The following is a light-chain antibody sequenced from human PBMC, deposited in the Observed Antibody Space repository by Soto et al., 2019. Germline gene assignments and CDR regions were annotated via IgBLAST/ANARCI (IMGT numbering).Light chain of an antibody. Sequence: IQMTQSPSTLSASVGDRVTITCRASQSISSSLAWYQQKPGKAPKVLIYKASSLERGVPSRFSGSGSGTEFTLTISSLQPDDFATYYCQQYNSYWTFGQGTKVEIK. CDR2: KAS. V-gene: IGKV1-5*03. J-gene: IGKJ1*01. CDR1: QSISSS. CDR3: QQYNSYWT.